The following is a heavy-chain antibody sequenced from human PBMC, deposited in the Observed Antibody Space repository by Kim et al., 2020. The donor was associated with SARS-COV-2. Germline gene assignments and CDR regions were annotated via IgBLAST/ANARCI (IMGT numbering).Heavy chain of an antibody. Sequence: SETLSLTCAVYGGSFSGYYWSWIRQPPGKGLEWIGEINHRGSTNYNPSLKSRVTITVDTSKNQFSLKLSSVTAADTAVYYCARAYNWNDGLDYWGQGTLVTVSS. CDR1: GGSFSGYY. V-gene: IGHV4-34*01. J-gene: IGHJ4*02. CDR3: ARAYNWNDGLDY. CDR2: INHRGST. D-gene: IGHD1-20*01.